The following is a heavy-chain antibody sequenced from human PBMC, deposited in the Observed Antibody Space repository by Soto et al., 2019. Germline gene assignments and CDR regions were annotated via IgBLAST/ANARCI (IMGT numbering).Heavy chain of an antibody. CDR3: AGQAGAFYI. CDR2: IYPGDSYT. J-gene: IGHJ3*02. D-gene: IGHD6-13*01. Sequence: GESLKISWKGSGYSFTNYWAGWVRQMPGKVLEWMGIIYPGDSYTRXXPSFQGQXXISAYKSISTXYLQWXSLKASDTAMYYCAGQAGAFYIWGQGTIVTXS. V-gene: IGHV5-51*01. CDR1: GYSFTNYW.